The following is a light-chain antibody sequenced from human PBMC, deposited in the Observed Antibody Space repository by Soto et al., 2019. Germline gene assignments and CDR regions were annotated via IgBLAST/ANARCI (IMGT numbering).Light chain of an antibody. V-gene: IGKV2-30*01. Sequence: DVEMTQSPLSLPVTLGQPASISCRSSHSLLYGDGNTYLNWFHQRAGQSPRRLIYKVSNRDSVVTDRFTGSGSDTDFTLQISRVEAEDVGVYYCMQGTHCPPTFGQGTNVEIK. J-gene: IGKJ1*01. CDR3: MQGTHCPPT. CDR2: KVS. CDR1: HSLLYGDGNTY.